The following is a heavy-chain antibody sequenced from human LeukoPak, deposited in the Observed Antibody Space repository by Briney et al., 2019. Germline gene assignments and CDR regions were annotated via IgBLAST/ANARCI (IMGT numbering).Heavy chain of an antibody. CDR2: ICYSGST. D-gene: IGHD6-13*01. CDR1: GGSISSSSYY. J-gene: IGHJ2*01. Sequence: SETLSLTCTVSGGSISSSSYYWGWIRQPPGKGLEWIGSICYSGSTYYNPSLKSRVTISVDTSKNQFSLKLSSVTAADTAVYYCARQGGGDSSSWYASGDWYFDLWGRGTLVTVSS. V-gene: IGHV4-39*01. CDR3: ARQGGGDSSSWYASGDWYFDL.